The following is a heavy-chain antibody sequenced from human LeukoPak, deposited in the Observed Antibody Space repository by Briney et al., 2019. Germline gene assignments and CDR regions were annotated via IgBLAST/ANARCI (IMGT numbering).Heavy chain of an antibody. D-gene: IGHD2-2*01. CDR3: AKGLGYCSSTSCSFNFDY. V-gene: IGHV3-23*01. CDR1: GFTFSIYA. Sequence: TGGSLRLFCAASGFTFSIYAMSWVRQAPGKGLEWVSAISGSGGSTYYADSVKGRFTISRDNSKNTLYLQMNSLRAEDTAVYYCAKGLGYCSSTSCSFNFDYWGQGTLVTVSS. J-gene: IGHJ4*02. CDR2: ISGSGGST.